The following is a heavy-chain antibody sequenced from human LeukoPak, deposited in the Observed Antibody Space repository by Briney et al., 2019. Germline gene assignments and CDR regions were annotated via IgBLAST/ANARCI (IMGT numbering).Heavy chain of an antibody. J-gene: IGHJ5*02. V-gene: IGHV1-2*02. CDR3: ARAMVRGVMRSLNWFDP. CDR2: INPNSGGT. CDR1: GYTFTGYY. D-gene: IGHD3-10*01. Sequence: GASVKVSCKASGYTFTGYYMHWVRQAPGQGLEWMGWINPNSGGTNYAQKFQGRVTMTRDTSISTAYMELGRLRSDDTAVYYCARAMVRGVMRSLNWFDPWGQGTLVTVSS.